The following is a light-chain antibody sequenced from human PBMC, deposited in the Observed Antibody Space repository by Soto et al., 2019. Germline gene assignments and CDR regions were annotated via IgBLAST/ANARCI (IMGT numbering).Light chain of an antibody. CDR2: DAS. V-gene: IGKV1-33*01. Sequence: DIQMTQSPSSLSASVGDRVTITCQASQDISNYLNWYQQKPGKAPKLLIYDASNLETGVPSRFSGSGSGTDFTFTISSLQPEDIATYYWQQYDNLPGTFGPGTKVDIK. J-gene: IGKJ3*01. CDR1: QDISNY. CDR3: QQYDNLPGT.